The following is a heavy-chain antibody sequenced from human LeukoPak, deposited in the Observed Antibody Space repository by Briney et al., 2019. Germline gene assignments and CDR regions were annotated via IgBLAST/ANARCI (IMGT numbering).Heavy chain of an antibody. CDR1: GYTFTSYY. V-gene: IGHV1-18*04. CDR2: ISAYNGNT. CDR3: ARDYEPYSSGWYYYY. D-gene: IGHD6-19*01. J-gene: IGHJ4*02. Sequence: GASVKVSCKASGYTFTSYYMHWVRQAPGQGLEWMGWISAYNGNTNYAQKLQGRVTMTTDTSTSTAYMELRSLRSDDTAVYYCARDYEPYSSGWYYYYWGQGTLVTVSS.